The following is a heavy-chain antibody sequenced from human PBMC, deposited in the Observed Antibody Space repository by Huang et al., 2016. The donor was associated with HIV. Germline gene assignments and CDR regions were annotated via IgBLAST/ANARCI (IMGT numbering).Heavy chain of an antibody. CDR2: IAYDGRNK. D-gene: IGHD3-10*01. Sequence: QVQLVESGGGVVEPGRSLRVSCADSGFSFSECGMHWVGQGPGRGLEWGAVIAYDGRNKFYADSVKGRFTIYRDNSKNTVYLQMNSLRAGDTAVYYCAKDRRAYYYGSGIEYWGQGARVTVSS. V-gene: IGHV3-30*18. CDR1: GFSFSECG. CDR3: AKDRRAYYYGSGIEY. J-gene: IGHJ4*02.